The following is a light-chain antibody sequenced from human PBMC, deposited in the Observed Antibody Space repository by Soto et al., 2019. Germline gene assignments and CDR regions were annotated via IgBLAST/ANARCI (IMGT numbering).Light chain of an antibody. CDR3: QQYGSSPAT. CDR1: QHIRSNY. V-gene: IGKV3-20*01. J-gene: IGKJ1*01. CDR2: GAS. Sequence: SVWTQSPCNLSRSAGESPTLSWKASQHIRSNYLAWHQHKPGQAPRLRIYGASSRATGIPDRISGRGWGTDFTLTISRLEPEDFAVYYCQQYGSSPATFGQGTKV.